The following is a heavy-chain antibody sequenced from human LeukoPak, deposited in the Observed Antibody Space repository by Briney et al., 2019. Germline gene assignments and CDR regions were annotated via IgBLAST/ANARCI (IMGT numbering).Heavy chain of an antibody. CDR2: SSGGGGST. J-gene: IGHJ5*02. Sequence: GGSLRLSCAASGFTFSSYTMSWVRQAPGKGLEWVSASSGGGGSTYYAGSVKGRFTISRDNSKNTLFLQMNSLRVEDTAIYYCAKDRGDYCSGSTCSVRFDPWGQGTLVTVSS. CDR1: GFTFSSYT. D-gene: IGHD2-15*01. CDR3: AKDRGDYCSGSTCSVRFDP. V-gene: IGHV3-23*01.